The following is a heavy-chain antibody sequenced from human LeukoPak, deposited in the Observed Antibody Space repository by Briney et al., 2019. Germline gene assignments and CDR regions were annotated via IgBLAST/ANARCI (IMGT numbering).Heavy chain of an antibody. J-gene: IGHJ6*02. CDR2: IYYSGST. D-gene: IGHD1-26*01. CDR1: GGSISSYY. CDR3: ARATQDYYGMDV. V-gene: IGHV4-59*08. Sequence: KSSETLSLTCTVSGGSISSYYWSWIRQPPGKGLEWIGYIYYSGSTNYNPSLKSRVTISVDTSKNQFSLKLSSVTAADTAVYYCARATQDYYGMDVWGQGTTVTVSS.